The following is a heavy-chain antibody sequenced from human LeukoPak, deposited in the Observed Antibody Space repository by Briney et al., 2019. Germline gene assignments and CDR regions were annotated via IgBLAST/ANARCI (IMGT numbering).Heavy chain of an antibody. CDR2: ISYDGSNK. CDR3: ARGLRPDGYYGMDV. CDR1: GFTFSSYA. V-gene: IGHV3-30-3*01. Sequence: GRSLRLSCAASGFTFSSYAMHWVRQAPGKGLEWVAVISYDGSNKYYADSVKGRFTISRDNSKNTLYLQMNSLRAEDTAVYYCARGLRPDGYYGMDVWGQGTTVTVSS. J-gene: IGHJ6*02.